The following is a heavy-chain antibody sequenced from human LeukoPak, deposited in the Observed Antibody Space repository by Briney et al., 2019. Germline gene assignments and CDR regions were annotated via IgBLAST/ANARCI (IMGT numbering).Heavy chain of an antibody. D-gene: IGHD4-17*01. J-gene: IGHJ3*02. CDR1: GYSFISYW. CDR3: ARRSVTTYLYDPFDI. V-gene: IGHV5-51*01. CDR2: IYPGDSNA. Sequence: GESLKISCKGSGYSFISYWIGWVRQMPGKGLELMGIIYPGDSNARNSPSFEGQVTISVDKSINTAYLQWSSLKASDTAMYYCARRSVTTYLYDPFDIWGQGTMVTVSS.